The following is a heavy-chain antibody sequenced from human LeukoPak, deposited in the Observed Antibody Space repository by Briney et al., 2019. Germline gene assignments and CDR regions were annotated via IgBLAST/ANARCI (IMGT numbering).Heavy chain of an antibody. Sequence: SVKVSCKASGYNFISYYMLWVRQPPGQGLEWMGIINPSCGSTSYTKKLQDRDTMTRDTSTSTVYMELSSLKSEDTAVYYCAREDVVLVDAVRYYYYGMDVWGQGTTVTVSS. V-gene: IGHV1-46*01. D-gene: IGHD2-8*01. CDR1: GYNFISYY. CDR3: AREDVVLVDAVRYYYYGMDV. CDR2: INPSCGST. J-gene: IGHJ6*02.